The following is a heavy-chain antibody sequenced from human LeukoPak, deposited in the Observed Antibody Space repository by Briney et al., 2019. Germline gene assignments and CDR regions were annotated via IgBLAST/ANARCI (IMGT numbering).Heavy chain of an antibody. CDR1: GFTFSDYY. V-gene: IGHV3-11*01. CDR2: ISSGSTI. J-gene: IGHJ4*02. CDR3: ARDAARYSSGWYYDY. D-gene: IGHD6-19*01. Sequence: GGSLRLSCAASGFTFSDYYMSWIRQAPGKGLEWVSYISSGSTIYYADSVKGRFTISRDNSRNTLYLQMNSLRVEDTAVYYCARDAARYSSGWYYDYWGQGTLVTVSS.